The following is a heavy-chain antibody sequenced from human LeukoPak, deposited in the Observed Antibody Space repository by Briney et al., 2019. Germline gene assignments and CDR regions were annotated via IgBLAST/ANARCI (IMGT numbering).Heavy chain of an antibody. J-gene: IGHJ4*02. Sequence: GGSLRLSCAASGFTFSSYAMHWVRQSLGKGLEWVAVISYDGFNKYYADSVKGRFTISRDNSKNTLHLQMNSLRAEDTAVYYCAKTKGYSYGYYFDYWGQGTLVTVSS. V-gene: IGHV3-30*18. CDR3: AKTKGYSYGYYFDY. CDR1: GFTFSSYA. CDR2: ISYDGFNK. D-gene: IGHD5-18*01.